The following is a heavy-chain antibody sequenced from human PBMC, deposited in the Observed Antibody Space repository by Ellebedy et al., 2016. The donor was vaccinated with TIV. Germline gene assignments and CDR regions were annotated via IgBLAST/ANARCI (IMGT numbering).Heavy chain of an antibody. J-gene: IGHJ4*02. CDR2: ISTENRNT. Sequence: AASVKVSCKASGYTFTNNAITWVRQAPGQGLEWMGWISTENRNTNYAQKFQGRVTLTTETSTNTAYMELTNLRSDDTAVYYCARDQSTAVFDHWGQGTLITVPS. D-gene: IGHD1-1*01. V-gene: IGHV1-18*01. CDR3: ARDQSTAVFDH. CDR1: GYTFTNNA.